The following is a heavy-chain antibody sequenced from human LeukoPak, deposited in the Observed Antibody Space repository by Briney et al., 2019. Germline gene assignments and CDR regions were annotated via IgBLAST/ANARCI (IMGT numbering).Heavy chain of an antibody. V-gene: IGHV4-34*12. J-gene: IGHJ3*02. Sequence: PSETLSLTCVVYGGSFSDYLWSWIRQPPGKALEWIGNIFYSGSTYYSPSLKSRVTISLDTSRNQFSLKLNSVTAADTAVYYCAKSNGYGLIDIWGQGTMVTVSS. D-gene: IGHD3-10*01. CDR3: AKSNGYGLIDI. CDR1: GGSFSDYL. CDR2: IFYSGST.